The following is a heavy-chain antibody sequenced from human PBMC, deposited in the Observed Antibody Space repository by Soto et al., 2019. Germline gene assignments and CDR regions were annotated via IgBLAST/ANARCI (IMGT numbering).Heavy chain of an antibody. V-gene: IGHV3-30*18. CDR1: GFTFSSYG. D-gene: IGHD3-9*01. J-gene: IGHJ6*02. Sequence: QVQLVESGGGVVQPGRSLRLSCVASGFTFSSYGMHWVRQAPGKGLEWVTLLSNDGSNEYYADSVKGRFTISRDNSKNPLYLQMNSLRAEDTAVYYCAKDLRRAFYGMDVWGQGTTVTVSS. CDR2: LSNDGSNE. CDR3: AKDLRRAFYGMDV.